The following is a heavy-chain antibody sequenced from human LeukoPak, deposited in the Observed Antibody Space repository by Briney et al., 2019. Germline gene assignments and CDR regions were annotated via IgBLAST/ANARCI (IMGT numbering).Heavy chain of an antibody. V-gene: IGHV3-74*01. CDR2: INSDGSST. Sequence: PGGSLRLSCAASGFTFSSYWMHWVRHAPGKGLVWVSRINSDGSSTTYAESVKGRFTISRDNAKNTLYLQMNSLRAEDTAVYYCASRIRYSYGFDYWGQGTLVTVSS. J-gene: IGHJ4*02. CDR3: ASRIRYSYGFDY. D-gene: IGHD5-18*01. CDR1: GFTFSSYW.